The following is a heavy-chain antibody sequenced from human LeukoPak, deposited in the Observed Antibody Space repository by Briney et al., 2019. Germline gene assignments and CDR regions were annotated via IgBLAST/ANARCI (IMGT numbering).Heavy chain of an antibody. CDR2: IWYDGSNK. CDR3: ARAGGVRYCSSTNCPDYFDY. Sequence: GGSLRLSCAASGFIFSSYGMHWVRQAPGKGLEWVAVIWYDGSNKYYADSVKGRFTISRDNSKNTLYLQMNSLRAEDTAVYYCARAGGVRYCSSTNCPDYFDYWGQGTLVTVSS. CDR1: GFIFSSYG. V-gene: IGHV3-33*01. J-gene: IGHJ4*02. D-gene: IGHD2-2*01.